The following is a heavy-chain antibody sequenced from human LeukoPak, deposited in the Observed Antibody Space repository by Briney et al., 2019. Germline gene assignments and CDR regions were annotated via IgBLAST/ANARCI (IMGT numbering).Heavy chain of an antibody. CDR2: INAGNGNT. V-gene: IGHV1-3*03. CDR3: ARDGGAVAGTELYYYYYMDV. Sequence: ASVKVSCKASGYTFTSYAMHWVRQAPGQRLEWMGWINAGNGNTKYSQEFQGRVTITRDTSASTAYMELSSLRSEDMAVYYCARDGGAVAGTELYYYYYMDVWGKGTTVTVSS. J-gene: IGHJ6*03. D-gene: IGHD6-19*01. CDR1: GYTFTSYA.